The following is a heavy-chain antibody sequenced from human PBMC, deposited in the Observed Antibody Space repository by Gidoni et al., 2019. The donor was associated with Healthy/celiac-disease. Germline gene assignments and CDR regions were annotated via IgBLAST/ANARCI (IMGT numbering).Heavy chain of an antibody. V-gene: IGHV3-30*03. CDR1: GFTFSRYG. CDR2: ISDDGSKK. D-gene: IGHD2-15*01. Sequence: QVQLVASGGGVVQPGRSLRLSCAASGFTFSRYGMHCVSQAPGKGLEWVAVISDDGSKKYYEDSVKGRFNISRDNSKNTLYLQMNSLRAEDTAVEYWARERYCSGGRCGGMDVWGQGTTVTVSS. J-gene: IGHJ6*02. CDR3: ARERYCSGGRCGGMDV.